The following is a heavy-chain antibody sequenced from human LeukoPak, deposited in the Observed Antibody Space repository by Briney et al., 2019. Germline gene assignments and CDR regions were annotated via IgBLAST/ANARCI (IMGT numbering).Heavy chain of an antibody. Sequence: GGSLRLSCAASGFTFSSYPMTWVRQAPGKGLEWVSSISDSGGGTYYADSVKGRFTISRDSFKNTLYLQMNSLRAEDTAVYYCAKAPRLAGVPLDYWGQGTVVTVSS. J-gene: IGHJ4*02. CDR1: GFTFSSYP. CDR3: AKAPRLAGVPLDY. CDR2: ISDSGGGT. V-gene: IGHV3-23*01. D-gene: IGHD3-10*01.